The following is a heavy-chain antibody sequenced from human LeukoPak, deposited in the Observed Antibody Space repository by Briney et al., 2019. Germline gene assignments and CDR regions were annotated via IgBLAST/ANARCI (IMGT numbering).Heavy chain of an antibody. J-gene: IGHJ4*02. CDR2: ISGSGGST. D-gene: IGHD2-15*01. CDR1: GFTFSSYA. Sequence: GGPLRLSCAASGFTFSSYAMSWVRQAPEKGLEWVSAISGSGGSTYYADSVKGRFTISRDNSKNTLYLQMNSLRAEDTAVYYCAKDPFSYCSGGSCYNFDYWGQGTLVTVSS. V-gene: IGHV3-23*01. CDR3: AKDPFSYCSGGSCYNFDY.